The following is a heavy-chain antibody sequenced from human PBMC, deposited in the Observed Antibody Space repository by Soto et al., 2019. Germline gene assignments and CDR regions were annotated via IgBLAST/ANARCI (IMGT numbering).Heavy chain of an antibody. V-gene: IGHV4-59*01. D-gene: IGHD2-15*01. CDR3: ARIYPILLDYYGMDV. J-gene: IGHJ6*02. CDR2: IYYSGST. CDR1: GGSISSYY. Sequence: QVQLQESGPGLVKPSETLSLTCTVSGGSISSYYWSWIRQPPGKGLEWIGYIYYSGSTNYNPSLKRRVTIXXDXSKXQFSLKLSSVTAADTAVYYCARIYPILLDYYGMDVWGQGTTVTVSS.